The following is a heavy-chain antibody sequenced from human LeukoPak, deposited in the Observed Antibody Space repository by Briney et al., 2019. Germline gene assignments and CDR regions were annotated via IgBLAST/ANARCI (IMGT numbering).Heavy chain of an antibody. Sequence: QPGGSLRLSCAASGFTVSSNYMSWVRQAPGKGLEWVSVIYSGGSTYYADSVKGRFTISRDNSKNTLYLQMNSLRAEDTAVYYCWLMVRGAPYIDYWGQGTLVTVSS. J-gene: IGHJ4*02. V-gene: IGHV3-66*01. CDR1: GFTVSSNY. CDR3: WLMVRGAPYIDY. CDR2: IYSGGST. D-gene: IGHD3-10*01.